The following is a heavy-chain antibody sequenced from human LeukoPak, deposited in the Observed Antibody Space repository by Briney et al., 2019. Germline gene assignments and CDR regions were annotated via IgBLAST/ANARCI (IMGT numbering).Heavy chain of an antibody. CDR2: INHSGST. D-gene: IGHD3-3*01. CDR3: ARGPGITIFGVVRGGPFGY. V-gene: IGHV4-34*01. CDR1: GGSFSGYY. J-gene: IGHJ4*02. Sequence: TSETLSLTCAVYGGSFSGYYWSWIRQPPGKGLEWIGEINHSGSTNYNPSLKSRVTISVDTSKNQFSLKLSSVTAAEPAVYYFARGPGITIFGVVRGGPFGYWGQGTLVTVSS.